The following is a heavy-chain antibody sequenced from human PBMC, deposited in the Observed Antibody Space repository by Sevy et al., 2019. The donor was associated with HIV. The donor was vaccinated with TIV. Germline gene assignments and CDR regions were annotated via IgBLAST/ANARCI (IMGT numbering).Heavy chain of an antibody. D-gene: IGHD6-13*01. CDR2: TYYRSKWYN. CDR1: GDSVSSNSAA. CDR3: ARVRAAAGDSYFDY. V-gene: IGHV6-1*01. J-gene: IGHJ4*02. Sequence: KQSQTLSLTCAISGDSVSSNSAAWNWIRQSPSRGLEWLGRTYYRSKWYNDYAVSVKSRITINPDTSKNQFSLQLNSVTPEDTAVYCCARVRAAAGDSYFDYWGQGTLVTVSS.